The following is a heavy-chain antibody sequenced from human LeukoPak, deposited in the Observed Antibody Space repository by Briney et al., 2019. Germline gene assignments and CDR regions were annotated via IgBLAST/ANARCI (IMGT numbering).Heavy chain of an antibody. Sequence: ASVKVSCKASGYTFTSYDINWVRQATGQGLEWMGWMNPNSGNTGYAQKSQGGVTITRNTSISTAYMELSSLRSEDTAVYYCARVGQDDAFDIWGQGTMVTVSS. CDR1: GYTFTSYD. CDR2: MNPNSGNT. J-gene: IGHJ3*02. CDR3: ARVGQDDAFDI. V-gene: IGHV1-8*03. D-gene: IGHD3-16*01.